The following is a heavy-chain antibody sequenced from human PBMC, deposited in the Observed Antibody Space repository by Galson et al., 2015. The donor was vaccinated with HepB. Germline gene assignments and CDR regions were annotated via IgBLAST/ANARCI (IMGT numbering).Heavy chain of an antibody. D-gene: IGHD6-19*01. J-gene: IGHJ4*02. CDR3: AKEQWLVRYFDY. CDR2: ISYDGSNK. CDR1: GFTFSSYG. Sequence: SLRLSCAASGFTFSSYGMHWVRQAPGKGLEWVAVISYDGSNKYYADSVKGRFTISRDNSKNTLYLQMNSLRAEDTAVYYCAKEQWLVRYFDYWGQGTLVTVSS. V-gene: IGHV3-30*18.